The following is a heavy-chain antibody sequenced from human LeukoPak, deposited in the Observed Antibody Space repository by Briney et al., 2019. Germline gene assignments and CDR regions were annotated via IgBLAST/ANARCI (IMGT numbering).Heavy chain of an antibody. Sequence: PGRSLRLSCAASGFTFSSYGMPWVRQAPGKGLEWVAVIWYDGSNKYYADSVKGRFTISRDNSKNTLYLQMNSLRAEDTAVYYCASGSSGWYYFDYWGQGTLVTVSS. CDR1: GFTFSSYG. V-gene: IGHV3-33*01. D-gene: IGHD6-19*01. CDR3: ASGSSGWYYFDY. J-gene: IGHJ4*02. CDR2: IWYDGSNK.